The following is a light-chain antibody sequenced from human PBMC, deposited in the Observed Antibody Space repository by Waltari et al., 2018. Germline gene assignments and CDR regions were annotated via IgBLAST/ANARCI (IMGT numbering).Light chain of an antibody. J-gene: IGKJ1*01. Sequence: ASQSVSRALAWYQQKPGQAPRLLIFGASNRATGIPDRFRGSGSATDFSLTISRLEPEDFAGYTCQHYVRLPATFGRGPKGEIK. CDR1: QSVSRA. CDR2: GAS. CDR3: QHYVRLPAT. V-gene: IGKV3-20*01.